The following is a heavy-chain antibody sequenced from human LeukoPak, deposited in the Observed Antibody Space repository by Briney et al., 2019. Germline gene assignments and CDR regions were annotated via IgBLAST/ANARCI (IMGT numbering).Heavy chain of an antibody. CDR1: AASFSSHY. V-gene: IGHV4-59*11. CDR2: ISYIEST. CDR3: ARDLVTVTKGFDI. J-gene: IGHJ3*02. D-gene: IGHD4-17*01. Sequence: SPSETLSLTCSVSAASFSSHYWTWIRQSPGKGLHWIGYISYIESTNYNPSLKSRVTISIDTSRNKFSLKLRSVTAADTAVYYCARDLVTVTKGFDIWGQGTMVSVSS.